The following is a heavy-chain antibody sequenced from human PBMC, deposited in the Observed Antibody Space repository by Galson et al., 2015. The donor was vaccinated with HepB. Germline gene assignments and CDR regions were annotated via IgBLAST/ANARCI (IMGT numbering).Heavy chain of an antibody. CDR1: GDSVSSNSAA. CDR3: ARGTRPRDYYYMDV. Sequence: CAISGDSVSSNSAAWNRIRQSPSRGLEWLGRTYYRSKWYNDYAVSVKSRITINPDTSKNQFSLQLNSVTPEDTAVYYCARGTRPRDYYYMDVWGKGTTVTVSS. D-gene: IGHD6-6*01. V-gene: IGHV6-1*01. J-gene: IGHJ6*03. CDR2: TYYRSKWYN.